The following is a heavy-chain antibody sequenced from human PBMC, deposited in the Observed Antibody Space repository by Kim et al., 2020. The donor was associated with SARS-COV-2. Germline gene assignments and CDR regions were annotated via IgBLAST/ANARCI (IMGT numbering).Heavy chain of an antibody. D-gene: IGHD2-8*02. CDR1: GFTFTSYG. CDR2: VSYDGSSG. V-gene: IGHV3-30*18. Sequence: GGSLRLSCAVSGFTFTSYGMHWVRQAPGKGLEWVAVVSYDGSSGYYADSVKGRFTISRDNSKNTVFLQMSSLRPEDTAVYFCAKDRADDNDTGALDDWG. J-gene: IGHJ1*01. CDR3: AKDRADDNDTGALDD.